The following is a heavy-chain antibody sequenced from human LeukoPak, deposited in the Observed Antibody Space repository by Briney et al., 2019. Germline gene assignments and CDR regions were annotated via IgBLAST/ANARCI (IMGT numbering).Heavy chain of an antibody. J-gene: IGHJ4*02. CDR1: GGSISSSNW. V-gene: IGHV4-4*02. CDR3: ARVCGGDCYSAIDY. D-gene: IGHD2-21*02. CDR2: IYHSGST. Sequence: SETLSLTCAVSGGSISSSNWWSWVRQPPGKGLEWIGEIYHSGSTNYNPSLKSRVTISVDKSKNQFSLKLSSVTAADTAVYYCARVCGGDCYSAIDYWGQGTLVTVSS.